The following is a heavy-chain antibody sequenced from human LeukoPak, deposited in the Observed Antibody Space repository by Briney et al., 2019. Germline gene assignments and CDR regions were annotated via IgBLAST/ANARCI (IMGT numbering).Heavy chain of an antibody. CDR3: ARVVGYYYDSSGYYGPYYFDY. Sequence: GGSLRLSCAASGFTFDDYGMSWVRQAPGKGLEWVSGINWNGGSTGYADSVKGRFTISRDNAKNSLYLQMNSLRAEDTALYYCARVVGYYYDSSGYYGPYYFDYWGQGTLVTVSS. CDR1: GFTFDDYG. V-gene: IGHV3-20*04. D-gene: IGHD3-22*01. J-gene: IGHJ4*02. CDR2: INWNGGST.